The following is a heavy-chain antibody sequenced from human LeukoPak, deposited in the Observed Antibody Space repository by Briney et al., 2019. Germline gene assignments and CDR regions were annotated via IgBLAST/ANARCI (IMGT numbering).Heavy chain of an antibody. J-gene: IGHJ4*02. Sequence: PGGSLRLSCAASGFNFNNYAINWVRQAPGKGLEWVSGINWNGGSTGYADSVKGRFTISRDNAKNSLYLQMNSLRAEDTALYHCARDRWSSGSPPEYWGQGTLVTVSS. CDR1: GFNFNNYA. CDR2: INWNGGST. V-gene: IGHV3-20*01. CDR3: ARDRWSSGSPPEY. D-gene: IGHD6-19*01.